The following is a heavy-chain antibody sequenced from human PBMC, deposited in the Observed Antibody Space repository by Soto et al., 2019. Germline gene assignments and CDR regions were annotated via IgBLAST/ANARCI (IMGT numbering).Heavy chain of an antibody. D-gene: IGHD1-26*01. Sequence: GGSLRLPSAAAGLIFIDYAMSWVRKAQGKGLECVTCISGSGDKTFYSDSVKGRFTISRDNSKNTVSLHMNSLRVDDTAVYFCAKDRFGIVGPVDYWGPGTLVTVSS. CDR1: GLIFIDYA. CDR2: ISGSGDKT. J-gene: IGHJ4*02. V-gene: IGHV3-23*01. CDR3: AKDRFGIVGPVDY.